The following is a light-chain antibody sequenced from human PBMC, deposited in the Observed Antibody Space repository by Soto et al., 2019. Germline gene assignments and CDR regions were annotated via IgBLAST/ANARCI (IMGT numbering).Light chain of an antibody. J-gene: IGKJ1*01. CDR1: QSVSSY. V-gene: IGKV3-11*01. Sequence: EIVLTQSTATLSLSPGERATLSCRASQSVSSYFAWYQQKPGQAPRLLIYDASNSATGIPARFSGSGSGTDFTLTISSLEPYDFAVYYCQQRGNWPVTFGQGTRVDIK. CDR3: QQRGNWPVT. CDR2: DAS.